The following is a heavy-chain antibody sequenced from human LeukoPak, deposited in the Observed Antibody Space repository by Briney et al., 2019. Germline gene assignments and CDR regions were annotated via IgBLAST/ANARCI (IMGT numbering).Heavy chain of an antibody. J-gene: IGHJ4*02. D-gene: IGHD3-9*01. CDR3: ASHYDIVTGYYGLDY. CDR1: GYTFTGYY. V-gene: IGHV1-2*02. Sequence: ASVKVSCKASGYTFTGYYMHWVRQAPGQGLEWMGWINPNSGGTNYAQKFQGRVIMTRDTSISTAYMELSRLRTDDTAVYYCASHYDIVTGYYGLDYWGQGTLVTVSS. CDR2: INPNSGGT.